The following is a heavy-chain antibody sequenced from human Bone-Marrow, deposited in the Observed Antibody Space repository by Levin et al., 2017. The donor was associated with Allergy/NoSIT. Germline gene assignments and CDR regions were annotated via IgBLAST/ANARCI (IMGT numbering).Heavy chain of an antibody. Sequence: GGSLRLSCAASGFTFSSYGMHWVRQAPGKGLEWVAVIWYDGSNKYYADSVKGRFTISRDNSKNTLYLQMNSLRAEDTAVYYCARAAYSSSSLTASDWGQGTLVTVSS. CDR3: ARAAYSSSSLTASD. V-gene: IGHV3-33*01. D-gene: IGHD6-6*01. CDR1: GFTFSSYG. J-gene: IGHJ4*02. CDR2: IWYDGSNK.